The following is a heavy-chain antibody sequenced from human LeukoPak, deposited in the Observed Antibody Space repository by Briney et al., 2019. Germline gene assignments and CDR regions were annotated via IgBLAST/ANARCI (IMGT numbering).Heavy chain of an antibody. D-gene: IGHD6-13*01. J-gene: IGHJ5*02. V-gene: IGHV1-8*01. CDR2: MNPNSGNT. CDR1: AYIFPPYN. Sequence: AYIFPPYNTHSLRPTTGQPLERMGWMNPNSGNTGYAHKFQGRVTMTRNTSISTAYMELSSLRSEATAVYYCARGMGSSWYIVPWGQGTLVTVSS. CDR3: ARGMGSSWYIVP.